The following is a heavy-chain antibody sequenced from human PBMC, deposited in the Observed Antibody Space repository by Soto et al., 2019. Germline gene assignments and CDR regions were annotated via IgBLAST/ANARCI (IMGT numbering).Heavy chain of an antibody. D-gene: IGHD6-13*01. J-gene: IGHJ6*02. Sequence: QVQLQESGPGLVKPSETLSLTCTVSGGSISSYYWSWIRQPPGKGLEWIGCIYYSGSTNYNPSLKSRVTISVDTSKNQFSLKLSSVTAADTAVYYCARDKAYSSSWYSRGYYYYYGMDVWGQGTTVTVSS. CDR3: ARDKAYSSSWYSRGYYYYYGMDV. V-gene: IGHV4-59*01. CDR1: GGSISSYY. CDR2: IYYSGST.